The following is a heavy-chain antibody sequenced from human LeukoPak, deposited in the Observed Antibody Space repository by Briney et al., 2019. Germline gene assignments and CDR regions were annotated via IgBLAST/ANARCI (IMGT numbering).Heavy chain of an antibody. CDR1: GFTFSSYW. V-gene: IGHV3-7*01. D-gene: IGHD2-21*01. CDR2: IKQDGSEK. J-gene: IGHJ4*02. Sequence: PGGSLRLSCAASGFTFSSYWMSWVRQAPGKGLEWVANIKQDGSEKYYVDSVKDRFTISRDNAKNSLYLQMNSLRAEDTAVYYCARESGSEGSMHIVVDPLGFDYWGQGTLVTVSS. CDR3: ARESGSEGSMHIVVDPLGFDY.